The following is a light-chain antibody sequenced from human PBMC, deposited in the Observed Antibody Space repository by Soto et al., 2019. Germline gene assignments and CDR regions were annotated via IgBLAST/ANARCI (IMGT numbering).Light chain of an antibody. Sequence: QSALTQPASVSGSPGQSITISCTGTSSDVGSYNLVSWYQQHPSKAPKLMIYEGSKRPSGVSNRFSGSKSGNTASLTISGLQAEDEADYYCCSYGGSSHVVFGGGTKLTVL. V-gene: IGLV2-23*01. CDR1: SSDVGSYNL. J-gene: IGLJ2*01. CDR2: EGS. CDR3: CSYGGSSHVV.